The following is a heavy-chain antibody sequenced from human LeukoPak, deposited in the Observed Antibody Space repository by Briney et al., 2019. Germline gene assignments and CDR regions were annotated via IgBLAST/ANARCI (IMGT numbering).Heavy chain of an antibody. J-gene: IGHJ6*04. CDR3: TTELYNPTPDFDWLFKAFPDV. CDR1: GFTFSNAW. CDR2: IKSKTDGGTT. Sequence: PGGSLRLSCAASGFTFSNAWMSWVRQAPGKGLEWVGRIKSKTDGGTTDYAAPVKGRFTISRDDSKNTLYLQMNSLKTEDTAVYYCTTELYNPTPDFDWLFKAFPDVWGKGTTVTVSS. D-gene: IGHD3-9*01. V-gene: IGHV3-15*01.